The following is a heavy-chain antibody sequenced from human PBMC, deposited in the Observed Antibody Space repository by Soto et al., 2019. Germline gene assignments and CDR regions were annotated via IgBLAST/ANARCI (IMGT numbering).Heavy chain of an antibody. Sequence: QVQLVQSGAEVKKPGASVKVSCKASGYTFTSYDINWVRQATGQGLEWMGWMNPNSGNTGYAQKFQGRVTMTRDPSISTAYIELRSLQAADTAVYYCARVPASDCSGGRCLYYCYGMDVLGQGTTVTVSS. CDR2: MNPNSGNT. D-gene: IGHD2-15*01. V-gene: IGHV1-8*01. J-gene: IGHJ6*02. CDR3: ARVPASDCSGGRCLYYCYGMDV. CDR1: GYTFTSYD.